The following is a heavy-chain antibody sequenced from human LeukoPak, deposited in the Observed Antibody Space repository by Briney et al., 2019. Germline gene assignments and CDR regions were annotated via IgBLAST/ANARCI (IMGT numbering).Heavy chain of an antibody. CDR1: GFTFDDYA. CDR3: AKGTSSWHEFDY. CDR2: ITWDAGST. J-gene: IGHJ4*02. D-gene: IGHD6-13*01. Sequence: GGSLRLSCAASGFTFDDYAMHWVHQAPGKGLEWVSLITWDAGSTYYADSVKGRFTISRDNSKNSLYLQMNSLRAEDTALYYCAKGTSSWHEFDYWGQGTLVTVSS. V-gene: IGHV3-43D*03.